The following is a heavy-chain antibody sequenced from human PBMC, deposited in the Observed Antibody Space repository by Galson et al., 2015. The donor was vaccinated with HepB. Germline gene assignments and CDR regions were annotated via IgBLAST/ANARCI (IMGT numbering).Heavy chain of an antibody. J-gene: IGHJ4*02. CDR3: TSRRPLVGASNFDN. D-gene: IGHD1-26*01. V-gene: IGHV3-15*01. CDR1: GFTFSSYW. Sequence: SLRLSCAASGFTFSSYWMSWVRQAPGRGLEWVGRIKTKTDGGTTDYAAPVKGRFTISRDDSKNTLYLQMYSLKTVDTAVYYCTSRRPLVGASNFDNWGQGALVTVSS. CDR2: IKTKTDGGTT.